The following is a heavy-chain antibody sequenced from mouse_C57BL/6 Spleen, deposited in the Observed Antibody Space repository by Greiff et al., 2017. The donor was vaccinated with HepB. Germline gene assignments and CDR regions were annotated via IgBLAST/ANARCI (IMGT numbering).Heavy chain of an antibody. V-gene: IGHV1-85*01. D-gene: IGHD1-1*01. CDR1: GYTFTSYD. Sequence: VQLVESGPELVKPGASVKLSCKASGYTFTSYDINWVKQRPGQGLEWIGWIYPRDGSTKYNEKFKGKATLTVDTSSSTAYMKLHSLTSEDSAVYFCARSEIDYYGSRYETWFAYWGKGTLVTVSA. CDR2: IYPRDGST. J-gene: IGHJ3*01. CDR3: ARSEIDYYGSRYETWFAY.